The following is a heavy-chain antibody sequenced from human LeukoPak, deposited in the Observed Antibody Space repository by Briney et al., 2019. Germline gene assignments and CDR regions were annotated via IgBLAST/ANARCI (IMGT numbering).Heavy chain of an antibody. D-gene: IGHD3-10*01. Sequence: ASVKVSCKASGYTFTGYYMHWVRQAPGQGLEWMGWINPNSGGTNYAQKFQGRVTMTRDTSISTAYKELSRLRSDDTAVYYCARESYRITMVRGVIGYWGQGTLVTVSS. CDR1: GYTFTGYY. CDR3: ARESYRITMVRGVIGY. J-gene: IGHJ4*02. CDR2: INPNSGGT. V-gene: IGHV1-2*02.